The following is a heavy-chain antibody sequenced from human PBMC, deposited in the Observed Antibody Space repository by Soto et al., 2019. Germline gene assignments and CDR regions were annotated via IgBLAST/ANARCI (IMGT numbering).Heavy chain of an antibody. J-gene: IGHJ4*02. Sequence: ASGFTVSTNYMNWVRQAPGKGLEWVSVIYSGGSTYYADSVKGRFTISRDNSKNTLFLQMNSLRVEDTAVYYCARGEPHHYFDYWGQGTLVTVSS. D-gene: IGHD3-16*01. CDR3: ARGEPHHYFDY. CDR2: IYSGGST. V-gene: IGHV3-66*01. CDR1: GFTVSTNY.